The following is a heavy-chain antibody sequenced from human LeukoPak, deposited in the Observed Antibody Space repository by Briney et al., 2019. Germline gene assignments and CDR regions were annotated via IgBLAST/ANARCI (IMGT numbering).Heavy chain of an antibody. D-gene: IGHD2-2*01. CDR3: ARHPADY. Sequence: SETLSLTCTVSGGSISSYYWSWIRQPPGKGLEWIGYIYYSGSTNYNPSLKSRVTISVDTSKNQFSLKLSSVTAADTAVYYCARHPADYWGQGTLVTVSS. J-gene: IGHJ4*02. V-gene: IGHV4-59*08. CDR2: IYYSGST. CDR1: GGSISSYY.